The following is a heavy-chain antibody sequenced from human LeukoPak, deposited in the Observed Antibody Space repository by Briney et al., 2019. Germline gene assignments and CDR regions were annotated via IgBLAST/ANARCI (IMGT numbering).Heavy chain of an antibody. J-gene: IGHJ4*02. CDR2: IMREGSEK. CDR3: ARDASRGYSYGYADY. Sequence: GGSLRLSCAASGFSLSTYWMNWVRQPPGKGLEWVANIMREGSEKYYVDSVKGRFTISRDNAKNSLYLQRNSLRAEDTAVYYCARDASRGYSYGYADYWGQGSLVIVSS. V-gene: IGHV3-7*01. D-gene: IGHD5-18*01. CDR1: GFSLSTYW.